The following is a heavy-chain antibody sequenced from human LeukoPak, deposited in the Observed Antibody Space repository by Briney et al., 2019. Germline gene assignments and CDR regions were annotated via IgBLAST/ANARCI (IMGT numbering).Heavy chain of an antibody. CDR3: ARDRWYEGSGYIAAFDY. D-gene: IGHD3-22*01. V-gene: IGHV3-33*01. CDR2: IWYDGSNQ. J-gene: IGHJ4*02. CDR1: GFTFSRFG. Sequence: GRSLRLSCEASGFTFSRFGIHWVRQAPGKGLEWVAVIWYDGSNQDYADSVKGRFTISRDNSKNTQNLQVSSLRAGSTALCCCARDRWYEGSGYIAAFDYWGQGTLVTVS.